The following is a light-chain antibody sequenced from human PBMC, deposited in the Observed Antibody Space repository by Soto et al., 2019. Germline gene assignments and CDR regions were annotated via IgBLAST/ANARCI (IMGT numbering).Light chain of an antibody. CDR2: DTS. CDR1: QSVGSY. J-gene: IGKJ1*01. V-gene: IGKV3-11*01. CDR3: QQRSDWPPT. Sequence: EIVLTQSPATLSLSPGERATLSCRASQSVGSYLAWFQQTPGQAPRLLIYDTSNRATGIPARFSGSGSGTDFTLTISSLETEDFAVYYCQQRSDWPPTFCQGTKVEIK.